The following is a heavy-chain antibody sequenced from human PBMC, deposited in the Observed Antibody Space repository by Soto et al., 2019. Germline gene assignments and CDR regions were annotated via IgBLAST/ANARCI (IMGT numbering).Heavy chain of an antibody. CDR1: GGSISSYY. V-gene: IGHV4-59*01. CDR2: IYYSGST. CDR3: ARRYGASFDY. J-gene: IGHJ4*02. D-gene: IGHD4-17*01. Sequence: SETLSLTCTVSGGSISSYYWSWIRQPPGKGLEWIGYIYYSGSTNYNPSLKSRVTISVDTSKNQLSLKLSSVTAADTAVYYCARRYGASFDYWGQGTLVTVSS.